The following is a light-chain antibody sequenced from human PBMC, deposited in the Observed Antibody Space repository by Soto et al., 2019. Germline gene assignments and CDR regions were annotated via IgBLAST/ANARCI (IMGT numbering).Light chain of an antibody. Sequence: QSVLTQPASVSGSPGQSLTISCTGTSSDVGGYNYVSWYQHHPGKAPKLIIYDVTNRPSGVSNPFSGSKSGNTASLTISGLQPEDEADYYCSSYTTSNTRQIVFGXGTKVTVL. CDR3: SSYTTSNTRQIV. CDR2: DVT. J-gene: IGLJ1*01. CDR1: SSDVGGYNY. V-gene: IGLV2-14*03.